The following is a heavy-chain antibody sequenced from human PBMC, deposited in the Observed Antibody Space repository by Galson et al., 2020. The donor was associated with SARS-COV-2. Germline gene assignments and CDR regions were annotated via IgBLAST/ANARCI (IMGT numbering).Heavy chain of an antibody. D-gene: IGHD2-2*01. CDR1: GGSISSYY. J-gene: IGHJ4*02. CDR3: AREFCTNTRCYGLDY. Sequence: ASETLSLTCTVSGGSISSYYWNWIRQAPGKGLEWIGHLYYSGTTKYNPSLKSRVTISVDTSKSQFSLKVNSVTAADTAVYYCAREFCTNTRCYGLDYWGQGTLVTVSS. CDR2: LYYSGTT. V-gene: IGHV4-59*01.